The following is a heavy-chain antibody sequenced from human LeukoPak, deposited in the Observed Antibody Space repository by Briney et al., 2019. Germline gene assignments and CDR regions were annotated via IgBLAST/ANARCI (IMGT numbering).Heavy chain of an antibody. J-gene: IGHJ4*02. CDR3: ARAPATAATIDY. CDR2: ISSSGSTI. CDR1: GFTFSDYY. D-gene: IGHD2-15*01. V-gene: IGHV3-11*01. Sequence: GGSLRLSCAASGFTFSDYYMSWIRQAPGKGLEWVSYISSSGSTIYYADSAKGRFTISRDNAKNSLYLQMNSLRAEDTAVYYCARAPATAATIDYWGQGTLVTVSS.